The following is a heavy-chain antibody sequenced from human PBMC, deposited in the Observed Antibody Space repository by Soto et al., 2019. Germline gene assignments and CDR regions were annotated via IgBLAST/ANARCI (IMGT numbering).Heavy chain of an antibody. CDR2: VSSRSSYI. Sequence: VQLVESGGGLVKPGGSLRLSCAASGFTFNNYNMNWVRQAPGKGLEWVSSVSSRSSYIYYADSVKGRFTISRDNAKNSLFLQMNSLRAEDTALYYCARDNVPSDFFDYWGQGTLVTVSS. J-gene: IGHJ4*02. CDR3: ARDNVPSDFFDY. V-gene: IGHV3-21*01. D-gene: IGHD2-8*01. CDR1: GFTFNNYN.